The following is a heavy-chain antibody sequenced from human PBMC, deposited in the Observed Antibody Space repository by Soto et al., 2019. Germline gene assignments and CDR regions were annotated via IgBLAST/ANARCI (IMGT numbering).Heavy chain of an antibody. D-gene: IGHD5-12*01. V-gene: IGHV1-69*01. J-gene: IGHJ4*02. CDR3: SISSNVYIVATIQNYFDY. CDR2: IIPIFGTA. Sequence: QVQLVQSGAEVKKPGSSVKVSCKASGGTFSSYAISWVRQAPGQGLEWMGGIIPIFGTANYAQKFQGRVTITADESTSTAYMELSSLRSEDTAVYYCSISSNVYIVATIQNYFDYWGQGTLVTVSS. CDR1: GGTFSSYA.